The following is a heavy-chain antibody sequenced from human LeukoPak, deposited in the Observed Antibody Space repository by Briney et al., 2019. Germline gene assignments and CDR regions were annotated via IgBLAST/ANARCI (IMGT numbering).Heavy chain of an antibody. J-gene: IGHJ3*02. CDR1: GFTFSNYW. V-gene: IGHV3-7*04. CDR3: ARPGRKDAFDI. D-gene: IGHD1-14*01. CDR2: IKHDESEK. Sequence: GGSLRLSCAASGFTFSNYWMSWVRQAPGKGLEWVANIKHDESEKDYVDSVKGRFTISRDNAKNSLYLQMNSLRAEDTAVYYCARPGRKDAFDIWGQGTMVTVSS.